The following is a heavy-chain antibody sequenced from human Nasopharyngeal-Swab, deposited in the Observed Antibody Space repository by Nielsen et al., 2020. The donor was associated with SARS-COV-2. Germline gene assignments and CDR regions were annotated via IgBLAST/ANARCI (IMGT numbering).Heavy chain of an antibody. V-gene: IGHV3-21*01. D-gene: IGHD2-15*01. CDR1: GFTFSSYS. CDR3: ARERTDCSGGSCYSYGMDV. J-gene: IGHJ6*02. CDR2: ISSSSSYI. Sequence: GGSLRLSCAASGFTFSSYSMNWVRQAPGKGLEWVSSISSSSSYIYYADSVKGRFTISRDNAKNSLYLQMNSLRAGDTAVYYCARERTDCSGGSCYSYGMDVWGQGTTVTVSS.